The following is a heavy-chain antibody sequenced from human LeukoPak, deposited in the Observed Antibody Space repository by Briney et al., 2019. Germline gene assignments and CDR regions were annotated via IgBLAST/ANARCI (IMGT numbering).Heavy chain of an antibody. CDR3: AKVAPIVAAAGTGYFQH. Sequence: GGSLRLSCTASGFTFSTYAMSWVRQAPGKGLEWVSAITDSGGNTYYAAPVKGRFTISRDNSKNTLYLQMNSLRAEDTAVYYCAKVAPIVAAAGTGYFQHWGQGTLVTVSS. J-gene: IGHJ1*01. CDR2: ITDSGGNT. D-gene: IGHD6-13*01. V-gene: IGHV3-23*01. CDR1: GFTFSTYA.